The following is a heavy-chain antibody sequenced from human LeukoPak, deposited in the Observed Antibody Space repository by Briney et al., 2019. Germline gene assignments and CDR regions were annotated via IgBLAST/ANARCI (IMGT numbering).Heavy chain of an antibody. D-gene: IGHD6-13*01. Sequence: GGPLRLSCAASGFTFSNYLMHWVRHTPGKGLVWISRISTDGSFTNYADSVKGRFSISRDNAKNSLYLQMNSLRAEDTAVYYCAASPGIAAAGTGGGQGTLVTVSS. CDR3: AASPGIAAAGTG. CDR2: ISTDGSFT. CDR1: GFTFSNYL. V-gene: IGHV3-74*01. J-gene: IGHJ4*02.